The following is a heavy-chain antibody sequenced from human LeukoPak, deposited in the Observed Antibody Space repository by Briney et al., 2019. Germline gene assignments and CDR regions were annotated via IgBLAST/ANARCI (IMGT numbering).Heavy chain of an antibody. J-gene: IGHJ3*02. CDR2: IIPIFGTA. CDR1: GGTFSSYA. Sequence: ASVKVSCKASGGTFSSYAISWVRQAPGQGLEWMGGIIPIFGTANYAQKFQGRVTMTEDTSTDTAYMELSSLRSEDTAVYYCATSSGSSIDAFDIWGQGTMVTVSS. V-gene: IGHV1-69*06. CDR3: ATSSGSSIDAFDI. D-gene: IGHD1-26*01.